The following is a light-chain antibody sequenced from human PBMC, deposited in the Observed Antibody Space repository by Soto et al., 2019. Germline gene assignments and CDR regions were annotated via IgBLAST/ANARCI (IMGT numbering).Light chain of an antibody. V-gene: IGKV1-5*03. J-gene: IGKJ1*01. CDR3: QQYNRWT. CDR2: KAS. Sequence: DIQMTQSPSTLSASVGVRVTITCRASQSISSWLAWYQQKPGKAPKLLIYKASSLESGVPSRFSGSGSGTEFTLTISSLQPDDFATYYCQQYNRWTFGQGTKVEIK. CDR1: QSISSW.